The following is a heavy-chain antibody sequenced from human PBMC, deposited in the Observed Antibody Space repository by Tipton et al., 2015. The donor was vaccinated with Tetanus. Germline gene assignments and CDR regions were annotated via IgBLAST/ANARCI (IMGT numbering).Heavy chain of an antibody. J-gene: IGHJ5*02. D-gene: IGHD2/OR15-2a*01. CDR3: VTTWDT. V-gene: IGHV3-33*08. CDR1: GFTFSNYW. Sequence: SLRLSCAASGFTFSNYWMSWVRQAPGRGLEWVAFIWPDGLFKYYGDSMKGRCSISRDNSRNTVSLEVNNLVDEDTGVYYCVTTWDTWGQGTPVTVSS. CDR2: IWPDGLFK.